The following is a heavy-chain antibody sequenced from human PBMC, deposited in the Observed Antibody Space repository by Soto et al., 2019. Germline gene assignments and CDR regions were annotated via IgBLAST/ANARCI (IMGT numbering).Heavy chain of an antibody. CDR3: ARVQRQQLGPYNWFDP. CDR2: IYTSGST. V-gene: IGHV4-4*07. J-gene: IGHJ5*02. CDR1: GGSISSYY. Sequence: QVQLQESGPGLVKPSETLSLTCTVSGGSISSYYWSWIRQPAGKGLEWIGRIYTSGSTNYNPSLKSRVTMSVDTSKNQFSLKLSSVTAADTAVYYCARVQRQQLGPYNWFDPWGQGTLVTVSS. D-gene: IGHD6-13*01.